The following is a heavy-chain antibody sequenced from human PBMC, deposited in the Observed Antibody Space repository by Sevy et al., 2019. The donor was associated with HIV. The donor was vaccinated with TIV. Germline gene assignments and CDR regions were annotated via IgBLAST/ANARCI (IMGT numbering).Heavy chain of an antibody. Sequence: SETLSLTCAVYGGSFSGCYWSWIRQPPGKGLEWIGEINHSGSTNYNPSLKSRVTISVDTSKNQFSLKLSSVTAADTAVYYCARIRITMVPGVIRPRWFDPWGQGTLVTVSS. CDR1: GGSFSGCY. CDR2: INHSGST. CDR3: ARIRITMVPGVIRPRWFDP. J-gene: IGHJ5*02. D-gene: IGHD3-10*01. V-gene: IGHV4-34*01.